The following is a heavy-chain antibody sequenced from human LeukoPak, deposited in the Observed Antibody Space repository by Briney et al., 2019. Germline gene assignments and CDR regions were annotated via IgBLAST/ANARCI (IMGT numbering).Heavy chain of an antibody. CDR2: ISGSGGST. CDR3: AKDLVVVPAAKGVGTDYYYMDV. J-gene: IGHJ6*03. Sequence: SGGSLRLSCAASGFTFSSYAMSWVRQAPGKGLEWVSAISGSGGSTYYADSVKGRFTISRDNSKNTLYLQMNSLRAEDTAVYYCAKDLVVVPAAKGVGTDYYYMDVWGKGTTVTVSS. D-gene: IGHD2-2*01. CDR1: GFTFSSYA. V-gene: IGHV3-23*01.